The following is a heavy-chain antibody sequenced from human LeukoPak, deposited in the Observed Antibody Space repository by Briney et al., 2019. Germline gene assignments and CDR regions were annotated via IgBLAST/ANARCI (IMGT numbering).Heavy chain of an antibody. V-gene: IGHV4-59*08. CDR3: ARGAMVRGVLYDAFDI. Sequence: SETLSLTCTVSGGSISSYYWSWIRQPPGKGLEWIGYIYYSGSTNYNPSFKSRVTISVDTSKNQFSLKLSSVTAADTAVYYCARGAMVRGVLYDAFDIWGQGTMVTVSS. D-gene: IGHD3-10*01. J-gene: IGHJ3*02. CDR1: GGSISSYY. CDR2: IYYSGST.